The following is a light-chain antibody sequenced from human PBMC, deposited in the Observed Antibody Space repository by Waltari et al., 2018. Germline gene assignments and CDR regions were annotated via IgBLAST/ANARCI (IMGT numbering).Light chain of an antibody. CDR2: NND. V-gene: IGLV1-44*01. Sequence: QSVLTRPPSASGTPGQRVTISCSGSSSNIGGNPVNWYQQLPGTAPKLLIYNNDQRPSGVPDRFSGSKSGTSASLAISGLQSEDEADYYCAAWDDSRNGPVFGGGTKLPVL. J-gene: IGLJ3*02. CDR3: AAWDDSRNGPV. CDR1: SSNIGGNP.